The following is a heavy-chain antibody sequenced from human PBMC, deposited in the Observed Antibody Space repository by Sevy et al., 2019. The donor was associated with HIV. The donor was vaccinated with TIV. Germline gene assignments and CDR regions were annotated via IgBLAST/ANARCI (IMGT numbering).Heavy chain of an antibody. J-gene: IGHJ4*02. CDR1: GGSITSLY. V-gene: IGHV4-59*08. CDR2: IYYNGHI. CDR3: AGENAWGRGYS. Sequence: SETLSLTCTVSGGSITSLYWNWIRQPPGKGLESIANIYYNGHINYNPSLTSRVTLSLDTSKNQFSMGLSSVTAADTAMYYCAGENAWGRGYSWGQGTLVTVSS. D-gene: IGHD1-26*01.